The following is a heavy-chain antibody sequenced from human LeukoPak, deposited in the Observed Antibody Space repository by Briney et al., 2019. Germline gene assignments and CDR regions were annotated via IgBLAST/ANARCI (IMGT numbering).Heavy chain of an antibody. CDR2: IYYSGGA. CDR1: GGSISPYY. V-gene: IGHV4-59*01. J-gene: IGHJ4*02. Sequence: SETLSLTCTVSGGSISPYYWNWIRQPPGKGLEWIGYIYYSGGADYNPALKSRVTISIDTSKNQFSLKLSSVTAADTAVYFCARDKVPGDYWGQGTLVTVPS. CDR3: ARDKVPGDY. D-gene: IGHD1-1*01.